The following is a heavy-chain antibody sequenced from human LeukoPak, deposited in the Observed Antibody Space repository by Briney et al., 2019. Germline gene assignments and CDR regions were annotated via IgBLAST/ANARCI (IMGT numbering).Heavy chain of an antibody. CDR3: ARDRRAAALPFDY. Sequence: ASVKVSCKASGYTFTGYYMHWVRQAPGQGLEWMGWINPNSGGTNYAQKFQGRVTMTRDTSISTAYMELSRLRSDDTAVYYCARDRRAAALPFDYWGQGTLVTVSS. CDR1: GYTFTGYY. CDR2: INPNSGGT. D-gene: IGHD6-13*01. V-gene: IGHV1-2*02. J-gene: IGHJ4*02.